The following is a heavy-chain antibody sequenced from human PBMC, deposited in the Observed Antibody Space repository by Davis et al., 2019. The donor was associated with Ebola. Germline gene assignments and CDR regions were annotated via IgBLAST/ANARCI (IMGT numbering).Heavy chain of an antibody. J-gene: IGHJ3*02. V-gene: IGHV1-2*06. CDR2: INPNSGDT. D-gene: IGHD4-17*01. Sequence: AASVKVSCKASGYTFTGYYMHWVRQAPGQGLEWMGRINPNSGDTNYAQKFQGRVTMTRDTSISTAYMELSRLRSDDTAVYYCVRDDYDAQFDIWGLGTKVTVSS. CDR3: VRDDYDAQFDI. CDR1: GYTFTGYY.